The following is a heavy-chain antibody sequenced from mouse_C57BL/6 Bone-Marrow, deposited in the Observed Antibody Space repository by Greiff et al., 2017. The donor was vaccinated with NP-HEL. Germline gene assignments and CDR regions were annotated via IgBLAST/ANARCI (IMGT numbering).Heavy chain of an antibody. CDR1: GYTFTSYW. D-gene: IGHD1-1*01. CDR2: IDPSDSYT. J-gene: IGHJ1*03. Sequence: VQLQQPGAELVMPGASVKLSCKASGYTFTSYWMHWVKQRPGQGLEWIGEIDPSDSYTNYNQKFKGKSTLTVDKSSSTAYMQLSSLTSEDSAVYYCARGSITTVVDWYFDVWGTGTTVTVSS. V-gene: IGHV1-69*01. CDR3: ARGSITTVVDWYFDV.